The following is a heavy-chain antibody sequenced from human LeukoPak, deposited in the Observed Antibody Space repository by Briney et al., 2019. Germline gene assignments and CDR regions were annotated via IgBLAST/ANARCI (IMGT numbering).Heavy chain of an antibody. CDR3: AADRAGSYLRFVY. D-gene: IGHD3-10*01. CDR2: IVVGSGNT. CDR1: GFTFTSSV. V-gene: IGHV1-58*01. J-gene: IGHJ4*02. Sequence: SVKVSCKASGFTFTSSVVQWVRQARGQRLEWIGWIVVGSGNTNYAQKFQERVTITRDMSTSTAYMELSSLRFEDTAVYYCAADRAGSYLRFVYWGQGTPVTVSS.